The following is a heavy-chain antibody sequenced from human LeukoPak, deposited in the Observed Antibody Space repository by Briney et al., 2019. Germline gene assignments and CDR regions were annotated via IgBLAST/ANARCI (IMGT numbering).Heavy chain of an antibody. D-gene: IGHD6-19*01. J-gene: IGHJ6*04. CDR3: ARGLRQGSAWSWGPKEKSYQYMDV. Sequence: SETLSLACGVSGGSFSSHYWTWIRQPPGKGLEWIGEINPRGSTNYNPSLESRVTVSADTSRNQLSLSLTSVTAADSAVYFCARGLRQGSAWSWGPKEKSYQYMDVWGTGTTVIVSS. V-gene: IGHV4-34*01. CDR2: INPRGST. CDR1: GGSFSSHY.